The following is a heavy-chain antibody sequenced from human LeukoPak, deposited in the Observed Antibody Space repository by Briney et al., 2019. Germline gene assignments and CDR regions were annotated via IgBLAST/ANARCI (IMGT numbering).Heavy chain of an antibody. D-gene: IGHD6-13*01. CDR2: ISWNSGSI. V-gene: IGHV3-9*01. CDR3: AKDSGYSSSWSWFDP. CDR1: GFTFDDYA. Sequence: GGSLRLSCAASGFTFDDYAMHWVRQAPGKGLEWVSGISWNSGSIGYADSVKGRFTISRDNAKNSLYLQMNSLRAEDTALYYCAKDSGYSSSWSWFDPWGQGTLVTVSS. J-gene: IGHJ5*02.